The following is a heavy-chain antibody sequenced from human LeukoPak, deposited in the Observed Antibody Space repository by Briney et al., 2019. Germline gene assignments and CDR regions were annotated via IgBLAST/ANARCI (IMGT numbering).Heavy chain of an antibody. V-gene: IGHV3-30*18. CDR2: ISYDGSNK. Sequence: GGSLRLSCAASGFTFSSYGMHWVRQAPGEGLEWVAVISYDGSNKYYADSVKGRFTISRDNSKNTLYLQMNSLRAEDTAVYYCAKVGLYYDSSGYFQHWGQGTLVTVSS. D-gene: IGHD3-22*01. CDR3: AKVGLYYDSSGYFQH. CDR1: GFTFSSYG. J-gene: IGHJ1*01.